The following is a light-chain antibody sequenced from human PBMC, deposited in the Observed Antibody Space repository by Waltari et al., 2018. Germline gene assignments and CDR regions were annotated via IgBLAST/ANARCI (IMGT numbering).Light chain of an antibody. CDR1: QSVSNTH. V-gene: IGKV3-20*01. Sequence: EIVLTQSPGTLSLSPGERATLSCRASQSVSNTHLAWYQQIPGQAPRLLIYAASRRATSVPDRFSGSGSGTDFTLTISRLEPEDFAVYYCQQYGSAPRTFGQGTKVEIK. CDR2: AAS. J-gene: IGKJ1*01. CDR3: QQYGSAPRT.